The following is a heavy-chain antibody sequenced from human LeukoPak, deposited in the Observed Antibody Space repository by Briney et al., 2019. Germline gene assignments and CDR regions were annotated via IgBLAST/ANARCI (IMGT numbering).Heavy chain of an antibody. CDR2: IYNSGNN. Sequence: SETLSLTCTVSGGSIGSFYWSWIRQPPGKGLEWIGYIYNSGNNNYNPSLKSRVTISVDTSKNQFSLKLSSVTAADTAVYYCARRELLRYFALWGQGTLVTVSS. V-gene: IGHV4-59*12. J-gene: IGHJ4*02. CDR1: GGSIGSFY. D-gene: IGHD3-9*01. CDR3: ARRELLRYFAL.